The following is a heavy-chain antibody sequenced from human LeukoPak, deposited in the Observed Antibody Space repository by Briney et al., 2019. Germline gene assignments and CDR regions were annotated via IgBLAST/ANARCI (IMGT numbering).Heavy chain of an antibody. CDR3: AGLSTAMADDY. CDR2: IKQDGSEK. D-gene: IGHD5-18*01. V-gene: IGHV3-7*01. Sequence: GGSLRLSCAASGFTFSSYWMSWVRQAPEKGLEWVANIKQDGSEKYYVGSVKGRFTISRDNAKNSLYLQMNSLRVEDTAVYYCAGLSTAMADDYWGQGTLVTVSS. CDR1: GFTFSSYW. J-gene: IGHJ4*02.